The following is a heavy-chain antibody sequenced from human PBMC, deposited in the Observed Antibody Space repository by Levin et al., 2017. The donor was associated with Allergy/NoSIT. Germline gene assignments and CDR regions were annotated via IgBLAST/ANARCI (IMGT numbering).Heavy chain of an antibody. CDR2: IYPGDSDT. CDR1: GYSFTSYW. D-gene: IGHD2-2*01. J-gene: IGHJ6*02. Sequence: KVSCKGSGYSFTSYWIGWVRQMPGKGLEWMGIIYPGDSDTRYSPSFQGQVTISADKSISTAYLQWSSLKASDTAMYYCARTSNIVVVPAAYKGDYYYGMDVWGQGTTVTVSS. CDR3: ARTSNIVVVPAAYKGDYYYGMDV. V-gene: IGHV5-51*01.